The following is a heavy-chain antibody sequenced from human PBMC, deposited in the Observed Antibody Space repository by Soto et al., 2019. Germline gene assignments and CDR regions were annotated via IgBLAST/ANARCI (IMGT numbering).Heavy chain of an antibody. CDR1: GYTFTSYG. J-gene: IGHJ6*02. CDR3: ARVDIVVVPAAIPFYYYYGMDV. Sequence: ASVKVSCKASGYTFTSYGISWVRQAPGQGLEWMGWISAYNGNTNYAEKLQGRVTMTTDTSTSTAYMELRSLRSDDTAVYYCARVDIVVVPAAIPFYYYYGMDVWG. D-gene: IGHD2-2*02. CDR2: ISAYNGNT. V-gene: IGHV1-18*01.